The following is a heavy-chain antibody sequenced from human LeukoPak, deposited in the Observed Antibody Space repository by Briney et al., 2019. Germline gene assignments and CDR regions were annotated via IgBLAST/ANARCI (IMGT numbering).Heavy chain of an antibody. D-gene: IGHD2-2*01. J-gene: IGHJ6*03. CDR3: AKGRPRCSSTSCSGSRLDYYMDV. V-gene: IGHV3-23*01. CDR1: GFTFSSYA. CDR2: ISGSGGST. Sequence: KTGGSLRLSCAASGFTFSSYAMSWVRQAPGKGLEWVSAISGSGGSTYYADSVKGRFTISRDNSKDTLYLQMNSLRAEDTAVYYCAKGRPRCSSTSCSGSRLDYYMDVWGKGTTVTVSS.